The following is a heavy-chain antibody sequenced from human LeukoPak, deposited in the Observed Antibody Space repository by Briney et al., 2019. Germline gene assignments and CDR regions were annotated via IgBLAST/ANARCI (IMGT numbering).Heavy chain of an antibody. CDR3: ASVVGGYYPPVEAFDI. Sequence: RSGGSLRLSCAASGFTFSSCWMHWVRQAPGKGLVWVSRINNDGSSTSYADSVKGRFTISRDNAKNTLYLAMNSLRDEDTAVYYCASVVGGYYPPVEAFDIWGQGTMVTASS. V-gene: IGHV3-74*01. D-gene: IGHD3-3*01. CDR2: INNDGSST. J-gene: IGHJ3*02. CDR1: GFTFSSCW.